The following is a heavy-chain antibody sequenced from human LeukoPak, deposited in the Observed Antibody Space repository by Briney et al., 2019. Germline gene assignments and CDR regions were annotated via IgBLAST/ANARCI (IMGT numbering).Heavy chain of an antibody. Sequence: ASVKVSCKASGYTFTGYYMHWVRQAPGQGLEWMGWINPNSGGTNYAQKFQGWVTMTRDTSISTAYMELSRLRSDDTAVYYCARGRNRRLINFWGPAPYYFDYWGQGTLVTVSS. J-gene: IGHJ4*02. V-gene: IGHV1-2*04. CDR1: GYTFTGYY. CDR2: INPNSGGT. CDR3: ARGRNRRLINFWGPAPYYFDY. D-gene: IGHD3-16*01.